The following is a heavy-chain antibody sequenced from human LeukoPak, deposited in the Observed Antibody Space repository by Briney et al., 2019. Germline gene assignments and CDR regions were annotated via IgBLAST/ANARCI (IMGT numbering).Heavy chain of an antibody. D-gene: IGHD6-19*01. J-gene: IGHJ6*03. Sequence: SETLSLTCTVSGGSISSTSYYWGWIRQPPGKGLDWIGTISYSGSTYYNPSLKSRVTISVDTSKNQFSLKLSSVTAADTAVYYCASRRVTSTWLVGDKYYYYMDVWGKGTTVTVSS. V-gene: IGHV4-39*07. CDR2: ISYSGST. CDR3: ASRRVTSTWLVGDKYYYYMDV. CDR1: GGSISSTSYY.